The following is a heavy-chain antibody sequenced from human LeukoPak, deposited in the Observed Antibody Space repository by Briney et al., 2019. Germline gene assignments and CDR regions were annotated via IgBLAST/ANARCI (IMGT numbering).Heavy chain of an antibody. J-gene: IGHJ4*02. CDR1: GYTFTSYD. V-gene: IGHV1-8*01. CDR3: ARGRTYYDILPELWDY. CDR2: MNPNSGNT. D-gene: IGHD3-9*01. Sequence: ASVKVSCKASGYTFTSYDINWVRQAPGQGLEWMVRMNPNSGNTGYAQKFQGRVTMTRNTSISTAYMELSSLRSEDTAVYYCARGRTYYDILPELWDYWGQGTLVTVSS.